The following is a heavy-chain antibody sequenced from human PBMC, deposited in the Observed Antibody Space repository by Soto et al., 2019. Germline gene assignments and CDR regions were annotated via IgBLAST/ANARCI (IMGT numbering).Heavy chain of an antibody. CDR3: ARMTTVTTFGY. V-gene: IGHV4-61*01. J-gene: IGHJ4*02. CDR2: IYYSGST. Sequence: SETLSLTCTVSGGPVSSGSYYWSWIRQPPGKGLEWIGYIYYSGSTNYNPSLKSRVTISVDTSKNQFSLKLSSVTAADTAVYYCARMTTVTTFGYWGQGTLVTVSS. CDR1: GGPVSSGSYY. D-gene: IGHD4-17*01.